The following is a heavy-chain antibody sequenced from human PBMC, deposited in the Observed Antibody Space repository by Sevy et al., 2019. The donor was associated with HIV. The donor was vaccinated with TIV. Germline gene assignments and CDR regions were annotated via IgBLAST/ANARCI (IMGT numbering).Heavy chain of an antibody. CDR2: INYSGIT. D-gene: IGHD6-19*01. J-gene: IGHJ4*02. CDR3: VGPKLTYINGWHYLDY. CDR1: GASISSSCYY. V-gene: IGHV4-39*01. Sequence: SETLSLTCTVSGASISSSCYYWGWIRQPPGKGLEWIASINYSGITFYNPSLKSRVTISADTSKNQFSLRLSSVTAADSSIYFCVGPKLTYINGWHYLDYWGQGTVVTVSS.